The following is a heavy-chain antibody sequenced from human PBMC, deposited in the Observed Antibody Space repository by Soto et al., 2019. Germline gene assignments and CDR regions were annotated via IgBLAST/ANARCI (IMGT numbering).Heavy chain of an antibody. CDR3: ARGSYDSSGYPY. CDR2: ISSSSSYI. D-gene: IGHD3-22*01. Sequence: GSLRLSCAASGFTFSSYSMNWVRQAPGKGLEWVSFISSSSSYIYYADSVKGRFTISRDNAKNSLYLQMNSLRAEDTAVYYCARGSYDSSGYPYWGQGTLVTVSS. J-gene: IGHJ4*02. V-gene: IGHV3-21*01. CDR1: GFTFSSYS.